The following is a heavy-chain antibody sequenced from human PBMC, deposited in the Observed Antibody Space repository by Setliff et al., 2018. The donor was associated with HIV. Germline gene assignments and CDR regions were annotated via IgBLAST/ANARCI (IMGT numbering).Heavy chain of an antibody. CDR3: ARTPYCTNGLCYRYFFDY. CDR1: GYTFTAYY. Sequence: ASVKVSCKAYGYTFTAYYMHWVRQAPGQGLEWMGWIIPIVGIANYAQTFQDGVTITADKSTSTAYMELSSLRSEDTAVYYCARTPYCTNGLCYRYFFDYWGQGTLVTVS. V-gene: IGHV1-69*10. D-gene: IGHD2-8*01. CDR2: IIPIVGIA. J-gene: IGHJ4*02.